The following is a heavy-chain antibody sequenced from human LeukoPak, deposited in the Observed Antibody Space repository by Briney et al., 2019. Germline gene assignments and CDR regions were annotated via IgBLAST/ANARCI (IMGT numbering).Heavy chain of an antibody. CDR3: ARDSIRYCSGGSCLGLGYFQH. CDR2: IWYDGSNK. V-gene: IGHV3-33*08. CDR1: GFTFSRYW. D-gene: IGHD2-15*01. Sequence: GGSLRLSCAASGFTFSRYWMHWVRQAPGKGLEWVAVIWYDGSNKYYADSVKGRFTISRDNSKNTLYLQMNSLRAEDTAVYYCARDSIRYCSGGSCLGLGYFQHWGQGTLVTVSS. J-gene: IGHJ1*01.